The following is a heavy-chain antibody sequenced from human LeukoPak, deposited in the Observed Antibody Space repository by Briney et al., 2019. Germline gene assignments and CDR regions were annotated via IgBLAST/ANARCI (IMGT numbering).Heavy chain of an antibody. CDR2: MNPNSGNT. Sequence: ASVKVSCKASGYTFTSYDINWVRQATGQGLEWMGWMNPNSGNTGYAQKFQGRVTITRNTSISTAYMELSSLRSEDTAVYYCARGVKVPYYYGSGSYDYWGQGTLVTVSS. V-gene: IGHV1-8*03. D-gene: IGHD3-10*01. CDR1: GYTFTSYD. CDR3: ARGVKVPYYYGSGSYDY. J-gene: IGHJ4*02.